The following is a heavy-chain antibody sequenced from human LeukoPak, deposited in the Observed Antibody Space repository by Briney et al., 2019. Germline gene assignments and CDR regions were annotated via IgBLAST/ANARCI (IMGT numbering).Heavy chain of an antibody. CDR2: IYYTGTT. V-gene: IGHV4-61*05. D-gene: IGHD6-13*01. Sequence: SETLSLTCTVSGGSISSSSYYWGWIRQPPGKGLEWIAYIYYTGTTNYNPSLKSRVTMSVDTSKNQFSLKLSSVTAADTAVYYCARPRIPASFDAFDIWGQGTMVTVSS. CDR3: ARPRIPASFDAFDI. CDR1: GGSISSSSYY. J-gene: IGHJ3*02.